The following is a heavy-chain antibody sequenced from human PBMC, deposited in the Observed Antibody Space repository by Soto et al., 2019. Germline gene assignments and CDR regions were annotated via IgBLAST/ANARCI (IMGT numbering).Heavy chain of an antibody. Sequence: EVQLVESGGGLVKPGGSLRLSCAASGFTLSSYSMNWVRQAPGKGLEWVSSISSSSSYIYYADSVKGRFTISRDNAKNSLYLQMNSLRAEDTAVYYCAREDPYSYGQRAFDYWGQGTLVTVSS. V-gene: IGHV3-21*01. J-gene: IGHJ4*02. D-gene: IGHD5-18*01. CDR1: GFTLSSYS. CDR2: ISSSSSYI. CDR3: AREDPYSYGQRAFDY.